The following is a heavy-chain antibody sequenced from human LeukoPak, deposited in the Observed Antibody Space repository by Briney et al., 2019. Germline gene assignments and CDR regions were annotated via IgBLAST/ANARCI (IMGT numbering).Heavy chain of an antibody. CDR3: VRVVGSYLSHYYYMDV. D-gene: IGHD1-26*01. CDR2: IYYIGST. V-gene: IGHV4-39*07. J-gene: IGHJ6*03. CDR1: GGSISSSSYY. Sequence: SSETLSLTCTVSGGSISSSSYYWGWIRQPPGKGLEWIGSIYYIGSTYYNPSLKSRVALSVDTSKNQFSLKLSSVTAADTAVYYCVRVVGSYLSHYYYMDVWGKGTTVTVSS.